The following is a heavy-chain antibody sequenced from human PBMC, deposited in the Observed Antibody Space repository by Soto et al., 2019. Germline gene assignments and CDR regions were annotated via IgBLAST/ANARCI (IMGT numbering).Heavy chain of an antibody. J-gene: IGHJ5*02. CDR1: GGSINSSSYF. CDR2: IYYSGST. CDR3: ARHYSSGSRNWFDT. D-gene: IGHD6-19*01. V-gene: IGHV4-39*01. Sequence: PSETLSLTCSVSGGSINSSSYFWGWARQPPGKGLEWIGSIYYSGSTYYNPSLRSRVTISVDTSKNQFSLKLSSVTAADTAVFCCARHYSSGSRNWFDTWGQGTLVT.